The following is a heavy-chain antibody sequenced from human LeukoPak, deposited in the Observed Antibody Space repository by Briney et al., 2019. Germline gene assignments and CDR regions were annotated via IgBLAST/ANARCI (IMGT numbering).Heavy chain of an antibody. Sequence: SETLSLTCTVSGGSISSSSYYWGWIRQPPGKGLEWIGSIYYSGSTYYNPSLKSRVTISVDTSKNQFSLKLSSVTAADTAVYYCARAPILVVVTFDYWGQGTLVTVSS. D-gene: IGHD3-22*01. V-gene: IGHV4-39*07. CDR1: GGSISSSSYY. CDR2: IYYSGST. CDR3: ARAPILVVVTFDY. J-gene: IGHJ4*02.